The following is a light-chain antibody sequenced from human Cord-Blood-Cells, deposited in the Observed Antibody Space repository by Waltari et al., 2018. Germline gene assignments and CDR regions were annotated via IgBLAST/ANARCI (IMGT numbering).Light chain of an antibody. V-gene: IGLV2-11*01. Sequence: QSALTQPRSVSGSPGQSVTISCTGTSSDVGGYNYVSWYQQHPGKAPKLMIYDVSKRPSGVPNRFAGSKSGNTASLTISGLQAEDEADSYGCSYAGSYIWVFGGGTKLTVL. J-gene: IGLJ3*02. CDR3: CSYAGSYIWV. CDR2: DVS. CDR1: SSDVGGYNY.